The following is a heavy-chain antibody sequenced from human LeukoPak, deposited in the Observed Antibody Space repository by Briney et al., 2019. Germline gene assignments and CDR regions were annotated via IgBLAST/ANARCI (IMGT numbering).Heavy chain of an antibody. Sequence: GGSLRLSCAASGFTFNNYGMHWVRQAPGKGLEWVAVVSYDGRNIHYPDSVKGRFTISRDISTDTLWLQMDSLRTEDTAVYYCAKGPLRGTAAAIDYWGQGTLVTVSS. CDR3: AKGPLRGTAAAIDY. J-gene: IGHJ4*02. V-gene: IGHV3-30*18. CDR2: VSYDGRNI. CDR1: GFTFNNYG. D-gene: IGHD2-2*01.